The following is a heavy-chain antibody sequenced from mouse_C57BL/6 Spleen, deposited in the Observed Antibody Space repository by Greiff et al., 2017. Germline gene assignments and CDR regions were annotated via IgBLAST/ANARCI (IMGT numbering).Heavy chain of an antibody. D-gene: IGHD2-3*01. Sequence: EVQRVESGPGLVKPSQSLSLTCSVTGYSITSGYYWNWIRQFPGNKLEWMGYISYDGSNNYNPSLKNRISITRDTSKNQFFLKLNSVTTEDTATYYCARERDGYSAWFAYWGQGTLVTVSA. J-gene: IGHJ3*01. CDR2: ISYDGSN. V-gene: IGHV3-6*01. CDR1: GYSITSGYY. CDR3: ARERDGYSAWFAY.